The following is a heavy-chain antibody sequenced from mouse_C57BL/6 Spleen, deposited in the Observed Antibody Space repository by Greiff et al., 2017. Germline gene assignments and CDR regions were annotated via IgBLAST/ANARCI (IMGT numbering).Heavy chain of an antibody. Sequence: EVQGVESGGGLVQPGGSLKLSCAASGFTFSDYYMYWVRPTPEKRLVWVAYISNGGGSTYYPDPVKGRFTISRDNAKNTLYLQMSRLKSEDTAMYYCARHETGAFGHWGQGTTLTVSS. D-gene: IGHD4-1*01. CDR2: ISNGGGST. CDR1: GFTFSDYY. J-gene: IGHJ2*01. V-gene: IGHV5-12*01. CDR3: ARHETGAFGH.